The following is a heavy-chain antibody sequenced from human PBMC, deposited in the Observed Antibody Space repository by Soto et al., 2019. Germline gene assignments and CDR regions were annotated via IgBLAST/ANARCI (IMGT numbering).Heavy chain of an antibody. CDR1: GFSLSTSGVG. J-gene: IGHJ4*02. CDR2: IYWDDDK. D-gene: IGHD3-22*01. CDR3: APDSKDRYGFNY. V-gene: IGHV2-5*02. Sequence: QITLKESGPTLVKPAQPLTLPCTFSGFSLSTSGVGVGWIRQPPGKAREWLALIYWDDDKRYRPSLKSRLTITKDTSKNQEVLTMTNMDPVDTATYYCAPDSKDRYGFNYWGQGTLVTVSS.